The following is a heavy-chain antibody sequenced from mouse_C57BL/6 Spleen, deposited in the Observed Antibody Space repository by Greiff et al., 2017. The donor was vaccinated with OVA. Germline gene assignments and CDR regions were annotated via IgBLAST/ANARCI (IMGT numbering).Heavy chain of an antibody. J-gene: IGHJ3*01. Sequence: VQLQQSGAELVRPGASVTLSCKASGYTFTDYEMHWVKQTPVHGLEWIGAIDPETGGTAYNQKFKGKAILTADKSSSTAYMELRSLTSEDSAVYYCTRGTMITTGPFAYWGQGTLVTVSA. V-gene: IGHV1-15*01. CDR1: GYTFTDYE. D-gene: IGHD2-4*01. CDR3: TRGTMITTGPFAY. CDR2: IDPETGGT.